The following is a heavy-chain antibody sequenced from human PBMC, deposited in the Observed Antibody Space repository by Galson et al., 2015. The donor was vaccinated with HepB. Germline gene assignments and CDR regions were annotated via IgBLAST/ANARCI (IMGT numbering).Heavy chain of an antibody. CDR2: ISYDGSNK. Sequence: SLRLSCAASGFTFSSYGMHWVRQAPGKGLEWVAVISYDGSNKYYADSVKGRFTISRDNSKNTLYLQMNSLRAEDTAVYYCAKDLEDIVVVPAAIGGALQHWGQGTLVTVSS. D-gene: IGHD2-2*02. CDR1: GFTFSSYG. CDR3: AKDLEDIVVVPAAIGGALQH. V-gene: IGHV3-30*18. J-gene: IGHJ1*01.